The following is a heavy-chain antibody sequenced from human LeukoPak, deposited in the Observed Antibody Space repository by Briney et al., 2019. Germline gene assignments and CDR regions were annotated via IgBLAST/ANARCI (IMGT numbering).Heavy chain of an antibody. Sequence: ASVKVSCKASGYTFTGYYMHWVRQAPGQGLEWMGWINPNSGGTNYAQKFQGRVTMTRDTSISTAYMELSRLRSDDTAVYYCARGYYDYVWGSYRYHSWFDPWGQGTLVTVSS. CDR1: GYTFTGYY. J-gene: IGHJ5*02. D-gene: IGHD3-16*02. CDR2: INPNSGGT. CDR3: ARGYYDYVWGSYRYHSWFDP. V-gene: IGHV1-2*02.